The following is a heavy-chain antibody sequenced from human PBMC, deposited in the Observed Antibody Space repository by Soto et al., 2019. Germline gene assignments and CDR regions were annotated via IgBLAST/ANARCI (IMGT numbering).Heavy chain of an antibody. Sequence: ASVKVSCKASGYTFTSYDINWVRQATGQGLEWMGWMNPNSGNTGYAQKFQGRVTMTRNTSISTAYMELSSLRSEDTAVYYCARGGPPIGYSTYYYYYYGMDVWGQGTTVTVSS. V-gene: IGHV1-8*01. CDR1: GYTFTSYD. CDR2: MNPNSGNT. D-gene: IGHD4-4*01. CDR3: ARGGPPIGYSTYYYYYYGMDV. J-gene: IGHJ6*02.